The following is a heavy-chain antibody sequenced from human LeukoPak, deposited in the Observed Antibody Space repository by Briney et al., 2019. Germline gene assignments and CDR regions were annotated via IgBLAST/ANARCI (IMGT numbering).Heavy chain of an antibody. CDR1: GGSFSAYY. Sequence: SETLSLTCAVYGGSFSAYYWTWIRQPPGKGLEWMGEIKQSENTNYNPSLQSRVTISIHPSKNQISLKLNSVTAADTAVYFCAREGLRNAYNPLGYWGEGTLVTVSS. J-gene: IGHJ4*02. CDR2: IKQSENT. CDR3: AREGLRNAYNPLGY. V-gene: IGHV4-34*01. D-gene: IGHD5-24*01.